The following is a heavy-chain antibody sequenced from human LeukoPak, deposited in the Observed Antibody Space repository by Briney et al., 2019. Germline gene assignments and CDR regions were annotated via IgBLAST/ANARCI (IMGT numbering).Heavy chain of an antibody. V-gene: IGHV3-15*01. CDR3: TLLWFGDSAYYYYGMDV. Sequence: GGSLRLSCAASGFTFSNAWMSWVRQAPGKGLEWVGRIKSKTDGGTTDYAAPVKGRFTISRDDSENTLYLQMNSLKTKDTAVYYCTLLWFGDSAYYYYGMDVWGKGTTVTVSS. CDR2: IKSKTDGGTT. J-gene: IGHJ6*04. D-gene: IGHD3-10*01. CDR1: GFTFSNAW.